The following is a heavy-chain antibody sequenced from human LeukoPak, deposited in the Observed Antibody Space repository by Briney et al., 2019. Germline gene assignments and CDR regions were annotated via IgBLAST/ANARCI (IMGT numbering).Heavy chain of an antibody. CDR3: AREIWFREFLFDY. D-gene: IGHD3-10*01. V-gene: IGHV3-66*01. Sequence: GGSLRLSCAASGFTVSSNYMSWVRQAPGKGLEWVSVIYSGGSTYYADSVKGRFTISRDNSKNTLYLQMNSLRAEDTAVYYCAREIWFREFLFDYWGQGTLVTVSS. CDR1: GFTVSSNY. J-gene: IGHJ4*02. CDR2: IYSGGST.